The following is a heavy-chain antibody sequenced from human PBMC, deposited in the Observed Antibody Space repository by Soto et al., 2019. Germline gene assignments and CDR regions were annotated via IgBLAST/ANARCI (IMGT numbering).Heavy chain of an antibody. J-gene: IGHJ6*02. CDR3: ARENSGCTPPGYSYNGMVF. V-gene: IGHV1-2*04. CDR2: INPNSGGT. CDR1: GYTFTDYY. Sequence: ASVKVSCKASGYTFTDYYMHWVRQAPGQGLEWMGWINPNSGGTNYAQKFQGWVTMTRDTSISTAYMELSRLRSDDTAVYYCARENSGCTPPGYSYNGMVFWGQGPTVTVSS. D-gene: IGHD1-26*01.